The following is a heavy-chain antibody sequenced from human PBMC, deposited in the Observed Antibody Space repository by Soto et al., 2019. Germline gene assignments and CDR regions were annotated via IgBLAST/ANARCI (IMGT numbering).Heavy chain of an antibody. CDR2: IYPGDSDT. CDR1: GYSFTSYW. Sequence: GESLKISCKGSGYSFTSYWIGWVRQMPGKGLEWMGIIYPGDSDTRYSPSFQGQVTISADKSISTAYLQWSSPKASDTAMYYCARGSHYDILTGYSEPSVFDYWGQGTLVTAPQ. D-gene: IGHD3-9*01. CDR3: ARGSHYDILTGYSEPSVFDY. V-gene: IGHV5-51*01. J-gene: IGHJ4*02.